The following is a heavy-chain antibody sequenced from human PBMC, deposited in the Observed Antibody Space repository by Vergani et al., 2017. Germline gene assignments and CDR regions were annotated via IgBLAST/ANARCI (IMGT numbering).Heavy chain of an antibody. CDR1: GGSISSSSYY. V-gene: IGHV4-61*01. CDR3: ARDKQWLIRGDWFDP. D-gene: IGHD6-19*01. Sequence: QLQLQESGPGLVKPSETLSLTCTVSGGSISSSSYYWSWIRQPPGKGLEWIGYIYYSGSTNYNPSLKSRVTISVDTSKNQFSLKLSSVTAADTAVYYCARDKQWLIRGDWFDPWGQGTLVTVSS. J-gene: IGHJ5*02. CDR2: IYYSGST.